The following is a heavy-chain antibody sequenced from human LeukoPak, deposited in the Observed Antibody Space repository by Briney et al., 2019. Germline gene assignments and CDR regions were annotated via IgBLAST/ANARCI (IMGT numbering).Heavy chain of an antibody. V-gene: IGHV3-30*02. CDR1: GFTFSSYG. D-gene: IGHD5-24*01. Sequence: GGSLRLSCAASGFTFSSYGMHWVRQAPGKGLEWVAFIRYDGSNKYYADSVKGRFTISRDNSKNTLYLQMNSLRAEDTAVYYWARRDGYNPWTNYYMDVWGKGTTVTISS. CDR2: IRYDGSNK. J-gene: IGHJ6*03. CDR3: ARRDGYNPWTNYYMDV.